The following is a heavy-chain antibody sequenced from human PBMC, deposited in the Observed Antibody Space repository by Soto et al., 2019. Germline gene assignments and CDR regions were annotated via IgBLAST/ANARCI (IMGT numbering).Heavy chain of an antibody. CDR1: GGSVSSGSNY. V-gene: IGHV4-61*01. J-gene: IGHJ1*01. Sequence: QVQLQESGPGLVKPSETLSLSCTVSGGSVSSGSNYWGWIRQPPGKGLEWIGYIHYTGTTDYNPSLKSRVTMSLDTSKNQFSRNLSSVTAADTAVYYCARGVNTDRTSSPSFQHWGQGILVTVSS. D-gene: IGHD6-6*01. CDR3: ARGVNTDRTSSPSFQH. CDR2: IHYTGTT.